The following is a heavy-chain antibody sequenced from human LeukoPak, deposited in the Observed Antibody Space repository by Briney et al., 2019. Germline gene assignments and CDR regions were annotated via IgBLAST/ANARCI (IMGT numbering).Heavy chain of an antibody. D-gene: IGHD6-19*01. J-gene: IGHJ3*02. CDR2: ISGSDLTT. V-gene: IGHV3-23*01. CDR1: GFTFSSYG. CDR3: AKDMHSSGWRPLDAFDI. Sequence: GGSLRLSCAASGFTFSSYGMSWVRQAPGRGLEWVSTISGSDLTTYYADSVKGRITISRDNSKNTLYLQMNSLRAEDTAVYYCAKDMHSSGWRPLDAFDIWGQGTMVTVSS.